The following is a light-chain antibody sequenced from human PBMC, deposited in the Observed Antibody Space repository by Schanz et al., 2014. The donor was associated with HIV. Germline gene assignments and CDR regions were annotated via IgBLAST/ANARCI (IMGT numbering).Light chain of an antibody. J-gene: IGLJ2*01. V-gene: IGLV2-14*03. Sequence: QSALTQPASVSGSLGQSITISCTGTSGDVGRYDYVSWYQQHPGQAPKLLIYDVTYRPSGISNRFSGSKSRYTASLTISGLQADDEADYYCSSYTTSSTLVFGGGTKLTVL. CDR3: SSYTTSSTLV. CDR1: SGDVGRYDY. CDR2: DVT.